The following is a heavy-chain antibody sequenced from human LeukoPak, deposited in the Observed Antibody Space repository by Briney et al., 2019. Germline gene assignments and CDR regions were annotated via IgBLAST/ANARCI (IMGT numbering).Heavy chain of an antibody. CDR2: INTNTGNP. CDR3: ARGRLRDTAMGFFDY. J-gene: IGHJ4*02. Sequence: ASVKVSCKASGYTFSNYAINWVRQAPGQGLEWMGWINTNTGNPTYAQGFTGRFVFSLDTSVSTAYLQISSLKAEDTAVYYCARGRLRDTAMGFFDYWGQGTLVTVSS. D-gene: IGHD5-18*01. CDR1: GYTFSNYA. V-gene: IGHV7-4-1*02.